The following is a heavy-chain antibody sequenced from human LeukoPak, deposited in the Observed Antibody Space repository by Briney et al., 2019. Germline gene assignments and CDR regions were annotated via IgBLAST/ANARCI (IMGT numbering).Heavy chain of an antibody. D-gene: IGHD3-10*01. Sequence: GRSLRLSCAASGFTFYNYAMHWVRQAPGKGLEWVAVMSYDGINKYYADSVKGRFTISRDNSKNTLYLQMNSLRAEDTAVYSCARASGPFDYWGQGTLVTVSS. CDR1: GFTFYNYA. V-gene: IGHV3-30-3*01. J-gene: IGHJ4*02. CDR3: ARASGPFDY. CDR2: MSYDGINK.